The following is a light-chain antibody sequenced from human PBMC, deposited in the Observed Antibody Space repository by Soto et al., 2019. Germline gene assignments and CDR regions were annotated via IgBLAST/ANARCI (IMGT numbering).Light chain of an antibody. J-gene: IGKJ4*01. CDR1: QSVTSN. CDR3: QQYHNWPLT. CDR2: GAF. Sequence: EIGMTQSPATLSVSPGERATLSCRASQSVTSNLASYQQKPGQAPRLLIYGAFTRATGIPARFSGSGSGTEFTLTISSLQSEDFAVYHCQQYHNWPLTFGGGTKVEIK. V-gene: IGKV3-15*01.